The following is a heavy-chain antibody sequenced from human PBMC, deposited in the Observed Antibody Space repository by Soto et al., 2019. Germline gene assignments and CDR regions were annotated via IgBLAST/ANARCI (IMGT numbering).Heavy chain of an antibody. Sequence: QVQLQQWGAGLLKPSETLSLTCAVYGGSFSGYYWSWIRQPPGKGLEWIGEINHSGSNNYNPSLRVRLTISEDTSKNQFALKLGSVPAADTAVYYCARGRYCSSSGCSYCFDYWGQGTLVTVSS. D-gene: IGHD2-2*01. J-gene: IGHJ4*02. V-gene: IGHV4-34*01. CDR1: GGSFSGYY. CDR3: ARGRYCSSSGCSYCFDY. CDR2: INHSGSN.